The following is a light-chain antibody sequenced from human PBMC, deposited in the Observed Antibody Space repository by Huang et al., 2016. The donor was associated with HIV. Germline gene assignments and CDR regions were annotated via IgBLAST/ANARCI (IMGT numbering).Light chain of an antibody. CDR1: QTITTY. CDR3: QQSYSSLLS. V-gene: IGKV1-39*01. CDR2: AAS. Sequence: DIQMTQSPSSLSASVGDRVIMTCRASQTITTYLNWYQQRPGKAPKLLIYAASSLQSGVPSRCSGSGSGTDFTLTISSLQPEDFATYYCQQSYSSLLSFGGGTKVAIK. J-gene: IGKJ4*01.